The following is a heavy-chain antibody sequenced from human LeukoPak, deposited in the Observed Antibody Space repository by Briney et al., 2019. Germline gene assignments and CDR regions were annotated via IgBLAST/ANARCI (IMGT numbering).Heavy chain of an antibody. CDR1: GFTVSSNY. Sequence: GGSLRLSCAASGFTVSSNYMSWVRQAPGKGLEWVSVIYSGGSTYYADSVKGRFTISRDNSKNTLYLQMNSLRAEDTAVYYCARAGSGRIMDVWGQGTTVTVSS. CDR2: IYSGGST. CDR3: ARAGSGRIMDV. D-gene: IGHD6-25*01. J-gene: IGHJ6*02. V-gene: IGHV3-66*01.